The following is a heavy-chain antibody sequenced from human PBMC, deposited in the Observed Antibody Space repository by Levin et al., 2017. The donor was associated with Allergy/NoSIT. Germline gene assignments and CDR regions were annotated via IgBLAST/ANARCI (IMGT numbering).Heavy chain of an antibody. CDR2: IYYSGST. J-gene: IGHJ4*02. V-gene: IGHV4-59*01. Sequence: SQTLSLTCTVSGGSISSYYWSWIRQPPGKGLEWIGYIYYSGSTNYNPSLKSRVTISVDTSKNQFSLKLSSVTAADTAVYYCARATYYYDSSGYLFDYWGQGTLVTVSS. D-gene: IGHD3-22*01. CDR1: GGSISSYY. CDR3: ARATYYYDSSGYLFDY.